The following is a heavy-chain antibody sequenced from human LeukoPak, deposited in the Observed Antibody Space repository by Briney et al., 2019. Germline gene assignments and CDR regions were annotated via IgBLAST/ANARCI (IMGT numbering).Heavy chain of an antibody. CDR1: GGSISSSSYY. CDR3: ARRGATSDWSFNWFDP. D-gene: IGHD1-26*01. J-gene: IGHJ5*02. CDR2: IYYSGST. V-gene: IGHV4-39*07. Sequence: SETLSLTCTVSGGSISSSSYYWGWIRQPPGKGLEWIGSIYYSGSTYYNPSLKSRVTISVDTSKNQFSLKLSSVTAADTAVYYCARRGATSDWSFNWFDPWGQGTLVTVSS.